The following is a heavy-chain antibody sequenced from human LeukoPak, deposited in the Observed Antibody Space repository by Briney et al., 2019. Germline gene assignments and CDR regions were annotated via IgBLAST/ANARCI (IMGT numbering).Heavy chain of an antibody. CDR2: IIPIFGTA. Sequence: SVKVSCKASGGTFSSYAISWVRQAPGQGLEWMGGIIPIFGTANYAQKFQGRVTITTDDSTSTAYMELSSLRSEDTAVYYCARVRGRWAANYCRSVSCCNADDAFDIWGQGTMVTV. CDR3: ARVRGRWAANYCRSVSCCNADDAFDI. V-gene: IGHV1-69*05. J-gene: IGHJ3*02. CDR1: GGTFSSYA. D-gene: IGHD2-2*01.